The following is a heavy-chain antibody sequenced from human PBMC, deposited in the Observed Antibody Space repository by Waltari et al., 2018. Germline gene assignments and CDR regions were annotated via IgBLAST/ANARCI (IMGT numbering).Heavy chain of an antibody. D-gene: IGHD2-2*01. V-gene: IGHV4-39*01. J-gene: IGHJ4*02. CDR2: IYYSGST. CDR1: GGSISSSSYY. CDR3: ASTYCSSTSCFSYFDY. Sequence: QLQLQESGPGLVKPSETLSLTCTVSGGSISSSSYYWGWIRQPPGKGLEWIGSIYYSGSTYYNPSLKSRVTISVDTSKNQFSLKLSSVTAADTAVYYCASTYCSSTSCFSYFDYWGQGTLVTVSS.